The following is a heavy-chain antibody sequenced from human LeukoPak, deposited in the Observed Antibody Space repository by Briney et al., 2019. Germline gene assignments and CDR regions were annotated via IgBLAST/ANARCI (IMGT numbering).Heavy chain of an antibody. CDR1: GGSISSSSYY. V-gene: IGHV4-39*02. Sequence: SETLSLTCTVSGGSISSSSYYWGWIRQPPGKGLEWIGSIYYSGSTYYNPSLKSRVTISVDTSKNQFSLKLSSVTAADTAVYYCAREVDHFWRGYPRGFDYWGQGTLVTVSS. D-gene: IGHD3-3*02. J-gene: IGHJ4*02. CDR2: IYYSGST. CDR3: AREVDHFWRGYPRGFDY.